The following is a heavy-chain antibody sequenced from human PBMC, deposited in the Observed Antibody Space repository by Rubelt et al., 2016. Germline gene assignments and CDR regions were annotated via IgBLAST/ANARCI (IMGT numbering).Heavy chain of an antibody. Sequence: VRQPPGKGLEWIGEIYHSGTTYYNPSLKSRVTISVDTSKNQVSLKLSSVTAADTAVYYCARAYDFWSGYKNWGQGTLVTVSS. V-gene: IGHV4-4*02. D-gene: IGHD3-3*01. CDR3: ARAYDFWSGYKN. J-gene: IGHJ4*02. CDR2: IYHSGTT.